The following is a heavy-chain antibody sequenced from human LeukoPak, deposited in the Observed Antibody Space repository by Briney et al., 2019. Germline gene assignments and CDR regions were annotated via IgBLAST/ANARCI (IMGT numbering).Heavy chain of an antibody. J-gene: IGHJ5*02. V-gene: IGHV4-30-4*01. D-gene: IGHD4-17*01. CDR2: IYYSGST. Sequence: SETLSLTCTVSGGSISSGDYYWSWIRQPPGKGLEWIGYIYYSGSTYYNPSLKSRVTISVDTSKNQFSLKLSSVTAADTAVYYCARGTKYGDYYHWGQGTLATVSS. CDR3: ARGTKYGDYYH. CDR1: GGSISSGDYY.